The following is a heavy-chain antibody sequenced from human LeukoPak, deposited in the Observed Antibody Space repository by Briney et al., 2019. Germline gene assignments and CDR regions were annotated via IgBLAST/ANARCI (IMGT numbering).Heavy chain of an antibody. CDR2: IYPGDSDT. J-gene: IGHJ4*02. D-gene: IGHD2/OR15-2a*01. CDR1: GYRFTNYW. V-gene: IGHV5-51*01. Sequence: GESLKISCKGSGYRFTNYWIGWVRQMPGKGLEWMGIIYPGDSDTGYSPSFQGQVTISADKSSSTAYLQWGSLKDSDTAIYYCARWGGVSIDFWGQGTLATVSS. CDR3: ARWGGVSIDF.